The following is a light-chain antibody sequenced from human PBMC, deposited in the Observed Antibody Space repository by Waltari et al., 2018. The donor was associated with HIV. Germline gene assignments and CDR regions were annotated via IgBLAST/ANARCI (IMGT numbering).Light chain of an antibody. CDR3: MQGTVWPLT. J-gene: IGKJ4*01. V-gene: IGKV2-30*02. CDR2: KVS. CDR1: QSLVHIDGNTY. Sequence: DVAMTQSPLSLPVTLGQSASISCKSSQSLVHIDGNTYLNWFHQRPGQSPRRLIYKVSYRDSEVPERFSGSGSGTVFTLQINTVEAEDAGVYFCMQGTVWPLTFGGGTRLEIQ.